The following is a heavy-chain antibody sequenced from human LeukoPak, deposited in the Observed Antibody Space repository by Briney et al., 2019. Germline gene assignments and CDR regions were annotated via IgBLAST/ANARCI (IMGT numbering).Heavy chain of an antibody. V-gene: IGHV3-73*01. CDR3: TRHEVSGSGRFYYYYMDV. CDR2: IRSKANSYAT. D-gene: IGHD3-10*01. Sequence: GGSLRLSCAASGFTFSGSAMHWVRQASGKGLEWVGRIRSKANSYATAYAASVKGRFTISRDDSKNTAYLQMNSLKAEDTAVYYCTRHEVSGSGRFYYYYMDVWGKGTTVTISS. CDR1: GFTFSGSA. J-gene: IGHJ6*03.